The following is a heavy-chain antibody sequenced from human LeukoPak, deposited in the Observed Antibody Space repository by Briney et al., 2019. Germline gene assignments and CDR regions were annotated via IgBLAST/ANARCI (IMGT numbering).Heavy chain of an antibody. J-gene: IGHJ4*02. CDR2: IIGSGGST. CDR1: GFTFSSYA. V-gene: IGHV3-23*01. Sequence: PGGSLRLSCAASGFTFSSYAMSWVRQAPGKGRGWVSTIIGSGGSTYYAYSVKGQFTISRDNSKNTLYLQMNSLRAEDTTVYYCAKGAVAGTLRTYFDCWGQGTLVTVSS. CDR3: AKGAVAGTLRTYFDC. D-gene: IGHD6-19*01.